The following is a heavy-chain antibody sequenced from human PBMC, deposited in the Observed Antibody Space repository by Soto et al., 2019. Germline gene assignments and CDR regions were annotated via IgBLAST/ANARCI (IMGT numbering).Heavy chain of an antibody. Sequence: QVQLVQSGAEVKKPGSSVKVSCKASGGTFSSYAISWVRQAPGQGLEWMGGIIPIFGTANYAQKFQGSVTINAEESTSTAYMELSSLRSEETAVYYCARGGVGTDPRGMDVWGQGTTVTVS. CDR1: GGTFSSYA. J-gene: IGHJ6*02. CDR3: ARGGVGTDPRGMDV. D-gene: IGHD1-26*01. CDR2: IIPIFGTA. V-gene: IGHV1-69*01.